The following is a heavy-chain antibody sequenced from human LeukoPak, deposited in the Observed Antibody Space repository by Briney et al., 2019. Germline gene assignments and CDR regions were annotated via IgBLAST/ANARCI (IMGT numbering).Heavy chain of an antibody. Sequence: PSETLSLTCTVSGGSISSYYWGCIRQPPGKGLEWIGSIYYSGSTYYNPSLKSRVTISVDTSKNQFSLKLSSVTAADTAVYYCARVVARYYFDYWGQGTLVTVSS. D-gene: IGHD2-15*01. V-gene: IGHV4-39*01. CDR2: IYYSGST. CDR1: GGSISSYY. J-gene: IGHJ4*02. CDR3: ARVVARYYFDY.